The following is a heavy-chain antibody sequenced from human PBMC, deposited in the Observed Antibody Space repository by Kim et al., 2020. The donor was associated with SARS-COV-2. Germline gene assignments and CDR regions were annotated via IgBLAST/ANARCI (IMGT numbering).Heavy chain of an antibody. Sequence: GRFTISRDNSKNTLYLQMNSLRAEDTAVYYCAKDRDSSGYYLPAQVGIDYWGQGTLVTFSS. D-gene: IGHD3-22*01. J-gene: IGHJ4*02. V-gene: IGHV3-23*01. CDR3: AKDRDSSGYYLPAQVGIDY.